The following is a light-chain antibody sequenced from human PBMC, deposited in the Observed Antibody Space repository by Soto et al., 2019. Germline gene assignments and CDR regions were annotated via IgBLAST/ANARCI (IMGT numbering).Light chain of an antibody. J-gene: IGKJ2*01. CDR1: QSVSIY. CDR2: ASS. CDR3: QQSYSTPT. V-gene: IGKV1-39*01. Sequence: DIQMTQSPSSLSASAGDRVTTTCRTSQSVSIYVNWYQQKPGKAPILLIYASSSLQSGVPSRFSGSGSGTDFTLTISSLEPEDFATYYCQQSYSTPTFGQGTKVEIK.